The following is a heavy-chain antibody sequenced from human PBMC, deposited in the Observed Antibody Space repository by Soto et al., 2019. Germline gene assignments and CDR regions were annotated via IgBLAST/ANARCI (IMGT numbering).Heavy chain of an antibody. CDR1: GYTFTSYG. D-gene: IGHD6-13*01. CDR2: ISAYNGNT. V-gene: IGHV1-18*01. Sequence: ASVKVSCKASGYTFTSYGISWVRQAPGQGLEWMGWISAYNGNTNYAQKLQGRVTMTTDTSTSTAYMELRSLRSDDTAVYYCARDYKRINAPYSSSWYGYYYGMDVWGQGTTVTVSS. J-gene: IGHJ6*02. CDR3: ARDYKRINAPYSSSWYGYYYGMDV.